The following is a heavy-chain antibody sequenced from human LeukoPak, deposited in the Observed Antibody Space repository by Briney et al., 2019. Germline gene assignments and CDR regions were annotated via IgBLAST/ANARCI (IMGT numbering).Heavy chain of an antibody. V-gene: IGHV1-18*01. CDR2: INTYNRNT. D-gene: IGHD1-26*01. Sequence: ASVRVSCKASGYNFASYGIGWVRQAPGQGLEWMGWINTYNRNTIYAQKFQGRVTMTTDTSTSTAYMDLRSLRSDDTAVYYCAREEALGSGSFDYWGQGTLVTVSS. CDR3: AREEALGSGSFDY. J-gene: IGHJ4*02. CDR1: GYNFASYG.